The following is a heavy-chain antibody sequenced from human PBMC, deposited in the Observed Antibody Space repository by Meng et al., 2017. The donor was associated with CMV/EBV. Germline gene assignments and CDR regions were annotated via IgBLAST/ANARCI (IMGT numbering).Heavy chain of an antibody. D-gene: IGHD3-10*01. CDR1: GGSISSYY. CDR2: IYYSGST. Sequence: SETLSLTCTVSGGSISSYYWSWIRQPPGKGLEWIGYIYYSGSTNYNPSLKSRVTISVDTSKSQFSLKLSSVTAADTAVYYCASRSRGGWFDPWGQGTLVTVSS. J-gene: IGHJ5*02. V-gene: IGHV4-59*01. CDR3: ASRSRGGWFDP.